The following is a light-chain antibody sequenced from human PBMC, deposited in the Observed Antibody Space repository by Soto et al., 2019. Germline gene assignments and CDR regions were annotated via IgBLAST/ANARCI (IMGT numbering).Light chain of an antibody. J-gene: IGKJ2*01. CDR2: AAS. Sequence: EIVLTQSPGTLSLSPGERATLSCRASQSVSSSSLAWYQQKPGQAPRLLIYAASSGATGIPHRFSGSGSGTDVTLTISGLEPEESAVYYCQQYGGAPYTFGQGTKLEIK. CDR1: QSVSSSS. CDR3: QQYGGAPYT. V-gene: IGKV3-20*01.